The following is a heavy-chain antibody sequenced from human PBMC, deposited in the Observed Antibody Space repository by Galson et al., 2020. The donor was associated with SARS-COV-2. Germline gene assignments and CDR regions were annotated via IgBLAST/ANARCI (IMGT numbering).Heavy chain of an antibody. Sequence: AGTLTLTCFATGFTISSHWTSWFRQASGKGLVWVACIKEDGGEIYYVDSVKGRITTSRDNAKSSLDLPMNSLRDEDTAVYYCARDAYWGQGTVVTVSS. CDR1: GFTISSHW. V-gene: IGHV3-7*01. CDR2: IKEDGGEI. CDR3: ARDAY. J-gene: IGHJ4*02.